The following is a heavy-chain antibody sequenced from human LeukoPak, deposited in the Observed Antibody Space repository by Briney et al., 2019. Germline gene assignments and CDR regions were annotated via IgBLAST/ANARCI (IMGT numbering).Heavy chain of an antibody. J-gene: IGHJ6*02. CDR3: ARDQRYSSGWRGRYYGMDV. D-gene: IGHD6-19*01. CDR2: IYSGGST. CDR1: GFTVSSNY. V-gene: IGHV3-53*01. Sequence: PGGSLRLSCAASGFTVSSNYMSWVRQAPGKGLEWVSVIYSGGSTYYADSVKGRFTISRDNSKNTLYLQMNSLRAEDTAVYYCARDQRYSSGWRGRYYGMDVWGQGTTVTVSS.